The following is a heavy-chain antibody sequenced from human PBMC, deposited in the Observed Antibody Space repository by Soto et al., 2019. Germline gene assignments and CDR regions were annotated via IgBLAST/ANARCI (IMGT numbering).Heavy chain of an antibody. J-gene: IGHJ4*02. Sequence: PSETLSLTCTVSGGSISSGGPYWSWVRQLPGKGLEWIGYIYYTGSTYYNPSLQSRVSISVDTSKNQFSLKLSSVTAADTAVYYRARDFWSGYGYFDCWGLGTLVTVSS. CDR3: ARDFWSGYGYFDC. CDR2: IYYTGST. CDR1: GGSISSGGPY. D-gene: IGHD3-3*01. V-gene: IGHV4-31*03.